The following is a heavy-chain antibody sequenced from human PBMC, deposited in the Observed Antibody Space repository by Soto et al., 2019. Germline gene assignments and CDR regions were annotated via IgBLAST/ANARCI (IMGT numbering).Heavy chain of an antibody. V-gene: IGHV4-31*03. J-gene: IGHJ6*02. CDR2: IYYSGST. Sequence: QVQLQESGPGLVKPSQTLSLTCTVSGGSISSGNYYWIWIRQHPGKGLEWIGYIYYSGSTYYNPSLKSRVTISVDTSKKPLSLTLSSVTAADTAVYYCARHNYDSSGTAVDVCGQGTTVTVAS. D-gene: IGHD3-22*01. CDR1: GGSISSGNYY. CDR3: ARHNYDSSGTAVDV.